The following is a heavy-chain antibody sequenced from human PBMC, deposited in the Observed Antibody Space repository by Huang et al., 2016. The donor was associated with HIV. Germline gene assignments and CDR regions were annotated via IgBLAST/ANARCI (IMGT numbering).Heavy chain of an antibody. Sequence: QVQLVQSGAEVKKPGASVKVSCKASGYTFTGDYMHWVRQATGHGLGWMGCTNPQSGGTNYEQKFQGRLTMTRDPSISTAYMELSRLRADDTAVYYCAREVVSATGYYYYGMDVWGQGTTVTVSS. CDR2: TNPQSGGT. D-gene: IGHD2-15*01. CDR1: GYTFTGDY. J-gene: IGHJ6*02. CDR3: AREVVSATGYYYYGMDV. V-gene: IGHV1-2*02.